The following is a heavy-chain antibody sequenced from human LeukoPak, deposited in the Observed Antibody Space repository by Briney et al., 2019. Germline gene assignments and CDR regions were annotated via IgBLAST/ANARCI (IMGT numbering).Heavy chain of an antibody. Sequence: ASVKVSCKVSGYTLTELSMHWVRQAPGKGLEWMGGFDPEDGETIHAQKFQGRVTMTEDTSTDTAYMELSSLRSEDTAVYYCATDLVMVRGVNLFDYWGQGTLVTVSS. CDR1: GYTLTELS. CDR2: FDPEDGET. V-gene: IGHV1-24*01. J-gene: IGHJ4*02. CDR3: ATDLVMVRGVNLFDY. D-gene: IGHD3-10*01.